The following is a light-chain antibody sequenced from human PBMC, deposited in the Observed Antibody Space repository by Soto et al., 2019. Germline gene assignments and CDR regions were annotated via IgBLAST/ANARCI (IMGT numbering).Light chain of an antibody. V-gene: IGKV3D-20*02. CDR3: QQRSNWPLT. Sequence: EFVWTQSPGTLSLSPGERATLSCRASQTVRNNYLAWYQQKPGQAPRLLIYDASSRATGIPDRFSGGGSGTDFTLTISRLETEDFAVYECQQRSNWPLTFGGWTKVDIK. CDR1: QTVRNNY. J-gene: IGKJ4*01. CDR2: DAS.